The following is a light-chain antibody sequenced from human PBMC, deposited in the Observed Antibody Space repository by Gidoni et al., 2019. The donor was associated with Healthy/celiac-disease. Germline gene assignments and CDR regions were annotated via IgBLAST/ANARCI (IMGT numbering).Light chain of an antibody. J-gene: IGKJ4*01. CDR1: QSVLYSSNNKNY. CDR3: QQYYSTPPT. Sequence: DIVMTQSPDSLAVSLGERATIHCKSSQSVLYSSNNKNYLAWYQQKPGQPPKLLIYWASTRESGVPDRFSGSGSGTDFPLTISSLQAEDVAVYYCQQYYSTPPTFGGGTKVEIQ. V-gene: IGKV4-1*01. CDR2: WAS.